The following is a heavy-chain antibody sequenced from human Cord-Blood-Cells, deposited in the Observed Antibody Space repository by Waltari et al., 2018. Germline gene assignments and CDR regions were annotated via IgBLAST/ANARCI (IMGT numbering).Heavy chain of an antibody. V-gene: IGHV3-30*04. J-gene: IGHJ3*02. D-gene: IGHD6-13*01. CDR2: ISYDGSNK. CDR1: GFTFSSYA. CDR3: ARSGYSSSWYFAFDI. Sequence: QVQLVESGGGVVQPGRSLRLSCAASGFTFSSYAMHWVRPAPGKGLEWVAVISYDGSNKYYADSVKGRFTISRDNSKNTLYLQMNSLRAEDTAVYYCARSGYSSSWYFAFDIWGQGTMVTVSS.